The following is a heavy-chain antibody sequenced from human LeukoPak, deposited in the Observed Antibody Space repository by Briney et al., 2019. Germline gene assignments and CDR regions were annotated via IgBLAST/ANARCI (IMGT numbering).Heavy chain of an antibody. V-gene: IGHV3-74*01. CDR1: GLSFADSW. Sequence: GGSLRLSCAASGLSFADSWMHWVRQAPGKGLVWVSRINNDGSDTRYADSVRGRFTISRDNAKNTLYLQMNSLRAEDTAVYYCARVSGLGMNVYYQHWGRGTLVTVPS. CDR3: ARVSGLGMNVYYQH. CDR2: INNDGSDT. J-gene: IGHJ1*01. D-gene: IGHD3-16*01.